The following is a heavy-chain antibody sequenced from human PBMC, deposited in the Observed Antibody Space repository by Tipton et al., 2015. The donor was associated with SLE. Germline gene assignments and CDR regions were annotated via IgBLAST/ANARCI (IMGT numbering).Heavy chain of an antibody. V-gene: IGHV4-59*11. CDR1: GGSISSHY. D-gene: IGHD6-13*01. Sequence: LSLTCTVSGGSISSHYWSWIRQPPGKGLEWIGYIYYSGSTNYNPSLKSRVTISVDTSKNQFSLKLSSVTAADTAVYYCARDGRQAGYYFDYWGQGTLVTVSS. CDR2: IYYSGST. CDR3: ARDGRQAGYYFDY. J-gene: IGHJ4*02.